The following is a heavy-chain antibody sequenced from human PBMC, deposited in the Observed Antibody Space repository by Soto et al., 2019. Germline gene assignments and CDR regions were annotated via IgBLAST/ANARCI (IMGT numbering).Heavy chain of an antibody. CDR3: ARLWAVTSNWFDP. V-gene: IGHV4-39*01. J-gene: IGHJ5*02. Sequence: QLQESGPGLVKPSETLSLTCTVSGGSISSSSYYWGWIRQPPGKGLEWIGSIYYSGSTYYNPSLKSRVTISVDTSKNQFSLKLSSVTAADTAVYYCARLWAVTSNWFDPWGQGTLVTVSS. CDR2: IYYSGST. D-gene: IGHD4-4*01. CDR1: GGSISSSSYY.